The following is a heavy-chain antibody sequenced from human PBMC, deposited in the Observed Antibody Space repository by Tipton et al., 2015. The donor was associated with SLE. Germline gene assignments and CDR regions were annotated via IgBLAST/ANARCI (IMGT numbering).Heavy chain of an antibody. CDR2: MRHSGTT. Sequence: TLSLTCSVSGASISTYYWGWIRQAPGKGLEWVGCMRHSGTTNYNPSLKSRVTMSVDTSKNQFSLKLSSVTAADTAVYYCARHAGSSSSFDYWGQGTLVTVSS. V-gene: IGHV4-59*08. CDR3: ARHAGSSSSFDY. CDR1: GASISTYY. D-gene: IGHD6-6*01. J-gene: IGHJ4*02.